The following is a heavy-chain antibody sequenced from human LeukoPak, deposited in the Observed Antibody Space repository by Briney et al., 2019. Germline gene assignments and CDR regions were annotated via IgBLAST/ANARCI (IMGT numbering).Heavy chain of an antibody. J-gene: IGHJ3*02. CDR1: GASFSSNTYY. V-gene: IGHV4-39*01. CDR2: IFNAGRT. Sequence: SETLSLTCTVSGASFSSNTYYWAWIRQPPGKGLEWIGSIFNAGRTFYNRSLTSRDTISVDTSKNQFSLRLSSVTAADTAMYYCARNMTNIIVAERIDAFDIWGQGTMVTVSS. D-gene: IGHD2-21*01. CDR3: ARNMTNIIVAERIDAFDI.